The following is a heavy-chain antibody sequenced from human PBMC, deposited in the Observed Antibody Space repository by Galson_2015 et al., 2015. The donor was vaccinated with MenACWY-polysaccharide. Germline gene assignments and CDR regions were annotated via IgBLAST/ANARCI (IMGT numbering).Heavy chain of an antibody. CDR3: AREGSRIVFHAFDV. CDR2: IQYDGSQK. V-gene: IGHV3-33*01. CDR1: GLKFRGSG. D-gene: IGHD3-10*02. J-gene: IGHJ3*01. Sequence: CLRLSCAASGLKFRGSGMHWVRQAPGKGLEWVAVIQYDGSQKQYIESVKGRFTISRDNSKNTLYLEMNSLRAEDTALYYCAREGSRIVFHAFDVWGQGTMVIVSS.